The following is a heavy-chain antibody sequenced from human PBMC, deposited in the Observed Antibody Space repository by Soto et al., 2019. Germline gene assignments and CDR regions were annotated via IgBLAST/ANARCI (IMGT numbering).Heavy chain of an antibody. CDR1: GGSIGSSTYY. D-gene: IGHD3-3*01. CDR3: ARRSDNFWKRYVDVHI. Sequence: PSETLSLTCTVSGGSIGSSTYYWGWIRQPPGKGLEWVGTFYDSGNTYYNPSLKSRVTISADTSKNQFSLKLISVTAADTAVYYGARRSDNFWKRYVDVHIWCQGPMVP. J-gene: IGHJ3*02. CDR2: FYDSGNT. V-gene: IGHV4-39*01.